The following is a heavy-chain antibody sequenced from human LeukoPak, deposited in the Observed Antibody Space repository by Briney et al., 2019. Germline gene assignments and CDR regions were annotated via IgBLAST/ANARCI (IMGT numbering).Heavy chain of an antibody. D-gene: IGHD3-9*01. CDR2: ISSSGSTI. Sequence: PGGSLRLSCAASGFTFSSYEMNWVRQAPGKGLEWVSYISSSGSTIYYADSVKGRFTISRDNAKNSLYLQMNSLRAEDTAVYYCASEAVYYVILTGYYTGYYGMDVWGQGTTVTVSS. V-gene: IGHV3-48*03. CDR3: ASEAVYYVILTGYYTGYYGMDV. CDR1: GFTFSSYE. J-gene: IGHJ6*02.